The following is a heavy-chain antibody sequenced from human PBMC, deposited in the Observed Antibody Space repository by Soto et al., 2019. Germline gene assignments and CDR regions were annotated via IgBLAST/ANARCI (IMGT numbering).Heavy chain of an antibody. V-gene: IGHV4-39*01. Sequence: QLQLQESGPGLVKPSETLSLTCTVSGGSISSSSYYWGWIRQPPGKGLEWIGSIYYSGSTYYNPSLKVRXTXAXDXXKNQFSLKLSSVTAADTAVYYCARRGYYTISAFDIWGQGTMVTVSS. CDR3: ARRGYYTISAFDI. CDR1: GGSISSSSYY. J-gene: IGHJ3*02. D-gene: IGHD2-8*01. CDR2: IYYSGST.